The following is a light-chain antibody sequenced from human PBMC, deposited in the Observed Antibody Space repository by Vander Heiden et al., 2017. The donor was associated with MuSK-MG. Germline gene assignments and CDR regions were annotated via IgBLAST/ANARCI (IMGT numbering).Light chain of an antibody. V-gene: IGKV2-28*01. CDR1: QSLLHSNGFNY. J-gene: IGKJ5*01. CDR3: RQGLQTPIT. Sequence: SISCRSSQSLLHSNGFNYLDWYLQKPGQSPQLLIYFGSNRDSGVPDRFSGSGSGTDFTLRISKVEAEDVGVYFCRQGLQTPITFGQGTRLEIK. CDR2: FGS.